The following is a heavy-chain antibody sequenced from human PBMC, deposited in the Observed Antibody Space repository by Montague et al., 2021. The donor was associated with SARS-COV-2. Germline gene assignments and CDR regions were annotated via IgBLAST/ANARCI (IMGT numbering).Heavy chain of an antibody. Sequence: SLRLSFAASGFTFTDYFMFWSRQAPGKGLEWISYISASGTDIYYADSVKGRFAISRDNAKNSLYLQMNSLRAEDTAVYYCARDIYTSSREGVDVWGQGTTVTVSS. V-gene: IGHV3-11*01. CDR1: GFTFTDYF. CDR3: ARDIYTSSREGVDV. J-gene: IGHJ6*02. D-gene: IGHD6-13*01. CDR2: ISASGTDI.